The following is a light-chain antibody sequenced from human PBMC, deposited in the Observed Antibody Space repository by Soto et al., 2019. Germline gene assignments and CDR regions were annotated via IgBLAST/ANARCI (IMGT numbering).Light chain of an antibody. V-gene: IGKV3-20*01. CDR1: QSVSSY. J-gene: IGKJ1*01. CDR2: GAS. CDR3: QQYGSSPRT. Sequence: EIVLTQSPATLSLSPGERATLSCRASQSVSSYLAWYQQKPGQAPRLLFYGASSRASGIPDRFSGSGSGTDFTLTISRLDPEDFAVYFCQQYGSSPRTFGQGTKVDIK.